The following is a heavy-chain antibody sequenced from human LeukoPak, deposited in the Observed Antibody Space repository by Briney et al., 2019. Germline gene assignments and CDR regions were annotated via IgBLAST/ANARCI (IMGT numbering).Heavy chain of an antibody. CDR3: ANARQYYYDSSGPWDY. D-gene: IGHD3-22*01. J-gene: IGHJ4*02. Sequence: GGSLRLSCAASGFTFSSYGMHWVRQAPGKGLKWVAFIRYDGSNKYYADSVKGRFTISRDNSKNTLYLQMNSLRAEDTAVYYCANARQYYYDSSGPWDYWGQGTLVTVSS. V-gene: IGHV3-30*02. CDR1: GFTFSSYG. CDR2: IRYDGSNK.